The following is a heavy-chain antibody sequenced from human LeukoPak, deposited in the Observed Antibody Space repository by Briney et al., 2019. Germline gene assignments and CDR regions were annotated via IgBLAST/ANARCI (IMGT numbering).Heavy chain of an antibody. J-gene: IGHJ5*02. V-gene: IGHV1-2*02. CDR1: GYTFTVYY. D-gene: IGHD3-9*01. CDR2: MNANSVGT. Sequence: ASVNVSCKPSGYTFTVYYMHWVGQAPGQGLEWMGWMNANSVGTNYAQNFQGRVTMTRDTSISTAYMELSRLRSDDTAVYYCARGKSLRYFDWLLYTGNWFDPWGQGTLVTVSS. CDR3: ARGKSLRYFDWLLYTGNWFDP.